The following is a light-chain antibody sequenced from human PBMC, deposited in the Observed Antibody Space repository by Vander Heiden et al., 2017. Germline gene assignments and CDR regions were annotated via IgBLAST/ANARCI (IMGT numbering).Light chain of an antibody. CDR2: DAS. CDR1: QGVSSY. Sequence: SPPTRSLSPGERSTLPSGASQGVSSYLAWYQQKPGKAPRVLIYDASNRVHCIPARLSGSGSGTDFTLTISSLEPEDFAVYYCQQRSNWPLLTFGGGTKVEIK. V-gene: IGKV3-11*01. CDR3: QQRSNWPLLT. J-gene: IGKJ4*01.